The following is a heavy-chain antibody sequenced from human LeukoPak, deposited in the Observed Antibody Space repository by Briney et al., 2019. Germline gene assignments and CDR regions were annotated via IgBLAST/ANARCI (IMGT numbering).Heavy chain of an antibody. Sequence: ASVKVSCKASGYTFTSYYMNWVRQAPGQGLEWMGIINPTGGSTSYAQKFQGRVNMTRDTSTSTVYMDLSSLRSEDTAVYYCARCGSSGYHDGFDMWGQGTMVTVSS. CDR2: INPTGGST. D-gene: IGHD3-22*01. CDR3: ARCGSSGYHDGFDM. V-gene: IGHV1-46*01. CDR1: GYTFTSYY. J-gene: IGHJ3*02.